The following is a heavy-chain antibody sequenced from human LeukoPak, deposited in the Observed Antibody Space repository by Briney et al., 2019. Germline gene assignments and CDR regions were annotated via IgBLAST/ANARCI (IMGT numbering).Heavy chain of an antibody. CDR1: GVAVSGNF. D-gene: IGHD3-16*01. J-gene: IGHJ3*02. Sequence: GGSLRLSCAASGVAVSGNFMNWVRQAPGKGLEWVSVIYSGGDTYYTDSVRGRFTISRDDSRNTLFLQMNSLCVEDTAVYYCARSLPYFYDNKPGAFHIWGQGTMVTVSS. CDR2: IYSGGDT. V-gene: IGHV3-53*01. CDR3: ARSLPYFYDNKPGAFHI.